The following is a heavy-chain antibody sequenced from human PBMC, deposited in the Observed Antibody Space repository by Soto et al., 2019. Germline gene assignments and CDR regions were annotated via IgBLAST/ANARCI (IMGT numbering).Heavy chain of an antibody. J-gene: IGHJ4*02. D-gene: IGHD3-10*01. CDR2: ITRRSDTI. CDR3: ARYGSCSNYKDPFVY. V-gene: IGHV3-48*01. CDR1: GFTFSGYA. Sequence: EVQLVESGGGLVQPGGSLRLSCEASGFTFSGYAMNWVRQAPGMGLEWVSYITRRSDTIYYGDSVKGRFTISRDNAKNSLYLQMNSPRAEDTAVYYCARYGSCSNYKDPFVYWGQGTLVTVSS.